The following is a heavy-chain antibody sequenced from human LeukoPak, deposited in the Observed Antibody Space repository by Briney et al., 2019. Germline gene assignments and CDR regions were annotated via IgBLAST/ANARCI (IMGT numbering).Heavy chain of an antibody. CDR2: IIPSFGTP. CDR3: ARVAQTLRFGVVITPFDY. CDR1: GGTFSSYA. Sequence: SVKVSCKASGGTFSSYAISWVRQAPGQGLEWMGEIIPSFGTPNYAQKFQGKVTITTDESTSTAYMELSSLRSEDTAVYYCARVAQTLRFGVVITPFDYWGQGALVSVSS. J-gene: IGHJ4*02. V-gene: IGHV1-69*05. D-gene: IGHD3-3*01.